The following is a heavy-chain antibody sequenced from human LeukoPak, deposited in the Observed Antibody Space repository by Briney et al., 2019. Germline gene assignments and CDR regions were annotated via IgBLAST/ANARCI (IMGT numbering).Heavy chain of an antibody. CDR3: APSILGVAPPGGGANY. CDR1: GFVFSGYG. J-gene: IGHJ4*02. CDR2: IRYDGSTK. D-gene: IGHD3-3*01. V-gene: IGHV3-30*02. Sequence: GGSLRLSCAASGFVFSGYGMHWVRQTPGKGLECVAFIRYDGSTKDYADSVRGRFTISRDNSKNTLYLQMNSLRDEDTAVYYCAPSILGVAPPGGGANYWGQGTPVTVSS.